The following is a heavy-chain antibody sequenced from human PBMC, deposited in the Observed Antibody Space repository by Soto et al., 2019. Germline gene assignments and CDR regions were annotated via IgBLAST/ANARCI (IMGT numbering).Heavy chain of an antibody. V-gene: IGHV3-7*01. CDR3: ARDIGFDYVN. CDR1: GFNVRSYW. J-gene: IGHJ4*02. Sequence: GGSLRLSCAVSGFNVRSYWMSWVRQAPGKGLEWVASIKEAGSEIYYLQSVRGRFAIARDSAGNALQLAMNYLSAQDTATYFCARDIGFDYVNWGQGTLVTVSS. CDR2: IKEAGSEI. D-gene: IGHD5-12*01.